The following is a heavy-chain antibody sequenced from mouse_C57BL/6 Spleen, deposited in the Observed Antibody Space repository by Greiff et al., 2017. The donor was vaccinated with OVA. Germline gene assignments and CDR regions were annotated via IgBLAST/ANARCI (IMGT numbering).Heavy chain of an antibody. CDR1: GYAFTSYL. CDR2: INPGSGGT. V-gene: IGHV1-54*01. CDR3: ARKDYYGSSYYFDY. J-gene: IGHJ2*01. D-gene: IGHD1-1*01. Sequence: QVQLQQSGAELVRPGTSVKVSCKASGYAFTSYLIEWVKQRPGQGLEWIGVINPGSGGTNYNEKFKGKATLTADKSSSTAYMQLSSLTSEDSAVYFCARKDYYGSSYYFDYWGQGTTLTVSS.